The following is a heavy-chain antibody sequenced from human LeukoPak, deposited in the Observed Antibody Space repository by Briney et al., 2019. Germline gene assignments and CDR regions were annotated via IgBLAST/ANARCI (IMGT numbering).Heavy chain of an antibody. J-gene: IGHJ4*02. CDR3: ARFYNKGLDY. Sequence: GGSLRLPCAASGFTFTTYTMNWVRQAPGKGLEWISSISPSSSSIYYADSVKGRFTISRDNARTSLYLQMNNLRAEDTAVYYCARFYNKGLDYWGQGALVTVSS. CDR2: ISPSSSSI. D-gene: IGHD5-24*01. V-gene: IGHV3-21*01. CDR1: GFTFTTYT.